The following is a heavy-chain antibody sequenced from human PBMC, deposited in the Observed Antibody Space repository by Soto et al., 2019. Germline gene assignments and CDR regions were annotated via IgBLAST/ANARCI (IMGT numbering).Heavy chain of an antibody. J-gene: IGHJ4*02. Sequence: GGSLRLSCAASGFTFSSYSMNWVRQAPGKGLEWVSSISSSSSYIYYADSVKGRFTISRDNAKNSLYLQMNSLRAEDTAVDYCARDPSRIFYYGSGAYDYWGQGTLVTVSS. D-gene: IGHD3-10*01. V-gene: IGHV3-21*01. CDR2: ISSSSSYI. CDR3: ARDPSRIFYYGSGAYDY. CDR1: GFTFSSYS.